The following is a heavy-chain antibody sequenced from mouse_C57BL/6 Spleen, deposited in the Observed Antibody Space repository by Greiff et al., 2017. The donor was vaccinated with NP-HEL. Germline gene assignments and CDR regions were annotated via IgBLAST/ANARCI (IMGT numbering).Heavy chain of an antibody. CDR1: GYSITSGYY. Sequence: EVHLVESGPGLVKPSQSLSLTCSVTGYSITSGYYWNWIRQFPGNKLEWMGYISYDGSNNYNPSLKNRISITRDTSKNQFFLKLNSVTTEDTATYYCARLWLRRDYYAMDYWGQGTSVTVSS. D-gene: IGHD2-2*01. J-gene: IGHJ4*01. V-gene: IGHV3-6*01. CDR2: ISYDGSN. CDR3: ARLWLRRDYYAMDY.